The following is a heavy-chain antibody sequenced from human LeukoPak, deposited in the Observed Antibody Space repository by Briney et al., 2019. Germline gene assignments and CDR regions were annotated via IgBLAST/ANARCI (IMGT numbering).Heavy chain of an antibody. D-gene: IGHD4-23*01. CDR3: ARGGYYGGWFDP. J-gene: IGHJ5*02. Sequence: SQTLSLTCTVSGGSISSGGYYWSWIPQHPGKGLEWIGYIYYSGITYYNPSLKGRITLSVDTSKNQFSLKLSPVTDADTALYYCARGGYYGGWFDPWGQGTLVTVSS. CDR2: IYYSGIT. CDR1: GGSISSGGYY. V-gene: IGHV4-31*03.